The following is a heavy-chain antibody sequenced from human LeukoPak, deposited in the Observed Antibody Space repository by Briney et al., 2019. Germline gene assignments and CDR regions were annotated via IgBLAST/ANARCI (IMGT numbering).Heavy chain of an antibody. J-gene: IGHJ4*02. Sequence: GSLRLSCAASGFTVSSNYMSWVRQAPGKGLEWVSVIYSGGSTYYADSVKGRFTISRDNSKNTLYLQMNSLRAEDTAVYYCARGNGQLGTLTVDYWGQGTLVTVSS. CDR1: GFTVSSNY. D-gene: IGHD3-9*01. CDR3: ARGNGQLGTLTVDY. V-gene: IGHV3-53*01. CDR2: IYSGGST.